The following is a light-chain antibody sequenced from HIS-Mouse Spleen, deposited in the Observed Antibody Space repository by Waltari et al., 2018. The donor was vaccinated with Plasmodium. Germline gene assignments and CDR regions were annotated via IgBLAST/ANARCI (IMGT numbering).Light chain of an antibody. Sequence: EIAMTQSPATLSVSPGERATCSCRASQSVSSNLAWYQQKPGQAPRLLIYGASTRATGIPARFSGSGSGTEFTLTISSLQSEDFAVYYCQQYNNWSFTFGPGTKVDIK. CDR1: QSVSSN. V-gene: IGKV3-15*01. CDR3: QQYNNWSFT. CDR2: GAS. J-gene: IGKJ3*01.